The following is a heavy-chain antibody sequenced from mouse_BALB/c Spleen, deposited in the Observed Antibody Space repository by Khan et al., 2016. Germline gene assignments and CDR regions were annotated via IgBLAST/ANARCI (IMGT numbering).Heavy chain of an antibody. D-gene: IGHD2-3*01. J-gene: IGHJ2*01. CDR3: ARGYNGYYLDN. V-gene: IGHV3-2*02. Sequence: EVQLQESGPGLVKPSQSLSLTCTVTGYSITSDYAWNWIRQFPGNKLELMVYISYSGSTSYTPSLTSRISITRDTSKNHFFLQLNSVTTEDTAAYYCARGYNGYYLDNWGQGTTLTVAS. CDR2: ISYSGST. CDR1: GYSITSDYA.